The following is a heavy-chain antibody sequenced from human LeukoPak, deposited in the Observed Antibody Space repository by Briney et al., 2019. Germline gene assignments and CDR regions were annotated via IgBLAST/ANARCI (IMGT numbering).Heavy chain of an antibody. D-gene: IGHD5-18*01. V-gene: IGHV1-2*02. CDR3: ARWGRGYSNDY. CDR1: GYTLTDYY. J-gene: IGHJ4*02. Sequence: ASVTVSCKASGYTLTDYYMHWVRQAPGQGLEWMGWINPNSGDTNYAQKFQGRVTMTRDTSISTTYMELSRLRSDDTAAYYCARWGRGYSNDYWGQGTLVTVSS. CDR2: INPNSGDT.